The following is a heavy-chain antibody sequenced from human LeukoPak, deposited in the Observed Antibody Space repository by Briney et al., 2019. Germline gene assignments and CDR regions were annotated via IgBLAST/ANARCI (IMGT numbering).Heavy chain of an antibody. CDR2: IYPGDSDT. V-gene: IGHV5-51*01. CDR3: ARAGEGDSSGYYCVPPFDI. D-gene: IGHD3-22*01. CDR1: GYIFTSYW. Sequence: GESLKISCKGSGYIFTSYWIGWVRQMPGKGLEWRGIIYPGDSDTRYGPSVQGKVTISADKSISTAYLQWRSLKASDTAMYYCARAGEGDSSGYYCVPPFDIWGQGTMVTVSS. J-gene: IGHJ3*02.